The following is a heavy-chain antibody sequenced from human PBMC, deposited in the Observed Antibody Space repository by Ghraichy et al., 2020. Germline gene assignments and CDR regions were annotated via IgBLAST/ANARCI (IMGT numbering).Heavy chain of an antibody. Sequence: GESLNISCAASGFTFSAFAMTWVRQAPGKGLEWVSLISGSGSGTHYADPVKDRFTVYRDNSRNTLYLQMNSLRTEDTAVYYCARNLNFCSSTTCYPPAHWGQGTLVTVSS. J-gene: IGHJ4*02. CDR2: ISGSGSGT. CDR1: GFTFSAFA. CDR3: ARNLNFCSSTTCYPPAH. V-gene: IGHV3-23*01. D-gene: IGHD2-2*01.